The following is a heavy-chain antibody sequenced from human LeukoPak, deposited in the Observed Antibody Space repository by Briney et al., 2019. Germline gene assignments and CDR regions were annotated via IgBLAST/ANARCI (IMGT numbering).Heavy chain of an antibody. D-gene: IGHD4-17*01. Sequence: GGSLRLSCAASGFTFSNYAMSWVRQAPGKGLEWVSTVSGSASNTYYADYVKGRCTISRDNSKNTLYLQMNSLRADDTAVYYCAKGFQTYGELSFDGWGQGTLVAVSS. CDR2: VSGSASNT. V-gene: IGHV3-23*01. CDR1: GFTFSNYA. CDR3: AKGFQTYGELSFDG. J-gene: IGHJ4*02.